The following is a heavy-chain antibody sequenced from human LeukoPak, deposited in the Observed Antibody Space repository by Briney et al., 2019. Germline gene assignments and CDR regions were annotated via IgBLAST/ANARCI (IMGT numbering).Heavy chain of an antibody. V-gene: IGHV4-39*01. D-gene: IGHD1-26*01. CDR3: ARQRREIPHDY. CDR2: IYDSRST. J-gene: IGHJ4*02. CDR1: GGSISSSSYY. Sequence: PSETLSLTCAVSGGSISSSSYYWGWNRQPPGKGLEGVGSIYDSRSTYYNPSLTSRVTISVDTSTNQFSLKLSSVTAADTAVYYCARQRREIPHDYWGQGTLVTVSS.